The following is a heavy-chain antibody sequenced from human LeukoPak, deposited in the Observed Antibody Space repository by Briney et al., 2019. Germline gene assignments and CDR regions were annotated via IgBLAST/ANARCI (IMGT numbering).Heavy chain of an antibody. CDR2: ISWNGGNI. V-gene: IGHV3-9*03. CDR1: GFTFDDYA. J-gene: IGHJ5*02. Sequence: GGSLRLSCAASGFTFDDYAMHWVRQAPGKGLEWVSGISWNGGNIGYADSVKGRFIISRDNARNSLYLQMNSLRAEDMALYYCAKGGVAVAGTWFDPWGQGTLVTVSS. CDR3: AKGGVAVAGTWFDP. D-gene: IGHD6-19*01.